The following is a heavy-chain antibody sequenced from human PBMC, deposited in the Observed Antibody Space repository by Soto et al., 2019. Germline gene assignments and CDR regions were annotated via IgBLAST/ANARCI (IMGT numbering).Heavy chain of an antibody. CDR3: AKGGPYHIADLDS. Sequence: EVQLLESGGGLVQPGGSLRLSCAASGFTFNIYTMTWVRQAPGKGLEWVSSIGARGSDTYFPDSVKGRFTISRDNSMDRVYLQMNSLRADDTAVYFFAKGGPYHIADLDSWGQGTLVTVSS. CDR2: IGARGSDT. CDR1: GFTFNIYT. D-gene: IGHD5-12*01. V-gene: IGHV3-23*01. J-gene: IGHJ4*02.